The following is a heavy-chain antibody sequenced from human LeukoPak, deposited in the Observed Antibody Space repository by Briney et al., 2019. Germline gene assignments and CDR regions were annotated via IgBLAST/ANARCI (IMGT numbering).Heavy chain of an antibody. CDR2: ISSSSSTI. CDR3: ARAAPYSSSFKYFQH. CDR1: GFTFSSYS. D-gene: IGHD6-13*01. J-gene: IGHJ1*01. V-gene: IGHV3-48*02. Sequence: GGFLRLSCAASGFTFSSYSMNWVRQAPGKGLEWVSYISSSSSTIYYADSVKGRFTISRDNAKNSLYLQMNSLRDEDTAVYYCARAAPYSSSFKYFQHWGQGTQVTVSS.